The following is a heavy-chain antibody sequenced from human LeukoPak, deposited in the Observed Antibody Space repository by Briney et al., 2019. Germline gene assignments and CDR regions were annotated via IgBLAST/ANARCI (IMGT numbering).Heavy chain of an antibody. J-gene: IGHJ4*02. CDR1: GYTFTGYY. V-gene: IGHV1-2*02. CDR3: AREDSGSYSFDY. Sequence: ASVTVSCKASGYTFTGYYMHWVRQAPGQGLEWMGWINPNSGGANYAQKFQGRVTMTRDTSISTAYMELSRLRSDDTAVYYCAREDSGSYSFDYWGQGTLVTVSS. CDR2: INPNSGGA. D-gene: IGHD1-26*01.